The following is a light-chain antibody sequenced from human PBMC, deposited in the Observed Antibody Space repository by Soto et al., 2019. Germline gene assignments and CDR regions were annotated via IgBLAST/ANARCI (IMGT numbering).Light chain of an antibody. CDR3: QQNNNWPPVT. CDR1: QTISND. CDR2: GAS. Sequence: EVVMTQSPATVSVSPGEGVTLSCRASQTISNDLAWYQQKPGQAPRLLIYGASTRATGVPARFSGGGSGTEFTLTISSLQSEDFAFYYGQQNNNWPPVTFGGGTKVEIK. V-gene: IGKV3-15*01. J-gene: IGKJ4*01.